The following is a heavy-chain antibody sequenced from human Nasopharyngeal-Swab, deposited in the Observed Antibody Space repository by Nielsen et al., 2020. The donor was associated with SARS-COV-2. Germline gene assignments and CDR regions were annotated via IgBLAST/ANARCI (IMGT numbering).Heavy chain of an antibody. CDR2: ISGSGGST. J-gene: IGHJ4*02. V-gene: IGHV3-23*01. D-gene: IGHD3-3*01. Sequence: WMRQSRGEGLEWVSAISGSGGSTYYADSVKGRFTISRDNSKNTLYLQMNSLRAEDTAVYYCAKDIARGGYYVDYWGQGTLVTVSS. CDR3: AKDIARGGYYVDY.